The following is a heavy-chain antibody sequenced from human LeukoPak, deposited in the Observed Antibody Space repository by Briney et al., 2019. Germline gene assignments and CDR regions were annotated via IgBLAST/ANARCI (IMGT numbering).Heavy chain of an antibody. CDR2: IYYSGST. D-gene: IGHD2-15*01. Sequence: SETLSLTCTVSGGSISSSSYYWGWFRQPPGKGLEWIGSIYYSGSTNYNPSLKSRVTISVDTSKNQFSLKLSSVTAADTAVYYCARGGYCSGGSCYFYYWHYFDYWGQGTLVTVSS. CDR3: ARGGYCSGGSCYFYYWHYFDY. V-gene: IGHV4-39*07. CDR1: GGSISSSSYY. J-gene: IGHJ4*02.